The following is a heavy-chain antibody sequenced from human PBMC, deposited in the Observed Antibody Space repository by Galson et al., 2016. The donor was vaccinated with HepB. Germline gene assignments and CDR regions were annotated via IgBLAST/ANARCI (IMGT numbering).Heavy chain of an antibody. CDR3: ARGGSGYYWGFEY. V-gene: IGHV3-53*01. Sequence: SLRLSCAVSGFTVSSNYMSWVRQAPGKGLEWVSLIYTGGNTCYADSVKGRFTISRDNSKSALYLQLDSLRAEDTAVYYCARGGSGYYWGFEYWGQGTLVTVSS. J-gene: IGHJ4*02. CDR2: IYTGGNT. D-gene: IGHD3-22*01. CDR1: GFTVSSNY.